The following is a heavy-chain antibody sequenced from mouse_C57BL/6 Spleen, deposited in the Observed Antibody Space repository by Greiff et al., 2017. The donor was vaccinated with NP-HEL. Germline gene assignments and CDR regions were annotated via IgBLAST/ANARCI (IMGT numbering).Heavy chain of an antibody. J-gene: IGHJ1*03. Sequence: VQLKESGPGLVKPSQSLSLTCSVTGYSITSGYYWNWIRQFPGNKLEWMGYISYDGSNNYNPSLKNRISITRDTSKNQFFLKLNSVTTEDTATYYCARRGDWYFDVWGTGTTVTVSS. CDR3: ARRGDWYFDV. CDR2: ISYDGSN. CDR1: GYSITSGYY. V-gene: IGHV3-6*01.